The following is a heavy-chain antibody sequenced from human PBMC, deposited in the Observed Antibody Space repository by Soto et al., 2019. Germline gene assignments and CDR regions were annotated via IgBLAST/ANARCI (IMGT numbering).Heavy chain of an antibody. CDR1: GYTFTSYA. J-gene: IGHJ4*02. Sequence: GASVKVSCKASGYTFTSYAMHWVRQAPGQRLEWMGWINAGNGNTKYSQKFQGRVTITRDTSASTAYMELSSLRSEDTAVYYCARDWAVLMVYAILTPSAFDYRGQGTPVTVSS. V-gene: IGHV1-3*01. D-gene: IGHD2-8*01. CDR2: INAGNGNT. CDR3: ARDWAVLMVYAILTPSAFDY.